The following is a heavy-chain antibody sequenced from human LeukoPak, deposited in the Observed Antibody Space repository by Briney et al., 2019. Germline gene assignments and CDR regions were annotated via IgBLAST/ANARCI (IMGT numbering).Heavy chain of an antibody. CDR3: AREYCCGGSCFDT. D-gene: IGHD2-15*01. CDR2: ISAYNGNT. V-gene: IGHV1-18*01. J-gene: IGHJ5*02. Sequence: ASVKVSCKASGYTFTSYGVSWLRQAPGQRLEGMGWISAYNGNTNYAQKPQGRVTITTDTSKSTAYMELSSLRSADTPVEYCAREYCCGGSCFDTWGQGNLVTVSS. CDR1: GYTFTSYG.